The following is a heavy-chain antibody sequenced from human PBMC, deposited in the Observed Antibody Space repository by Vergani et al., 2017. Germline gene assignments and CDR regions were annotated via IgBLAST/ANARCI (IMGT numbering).Heavy chain of an antibody. V-gene: IGHV3-23*01. D-gene: IGHD3-16*01. CDR2: ISGSGGST. CDR1: GFTFSSYA. CDR3: ANTVVTYNYYYYGMDV. Sequence: EVQLLESGGGLVQPGGSLRLSCAASGFTFSSYAMSWVRQAPGKGLEWVSAISGSGGSTYYADSVKGRFTISRDNSKNTLYLQMNSLRAEDTAVYYCANTVVTYNYYYYGMDVWSQGTTVTVSS. J-gene: IGHJ6*02.